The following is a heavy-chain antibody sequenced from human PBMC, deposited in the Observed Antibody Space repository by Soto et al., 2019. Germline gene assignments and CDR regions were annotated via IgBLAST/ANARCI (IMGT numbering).Heavy chain of an antibody. CDR2: IYYIGNT. CDR1: GGSISGYY. J-gene: IGHJ5*02. V-gene: IGHV4-59*01. CDR3: ARLSVFPPVGPGPVAP. D-gene: IGHD1-26*01. Sequence: SETLSLTCTVSGGSISGYYWTWIRQPPGKGLEWIGYIYYIGNTNYNPSLKSRLTISVDTSRNQSSLKLTSVTAADTAVYFCARLSVFPPVGPGPVAPWGQGTLVTVSS.